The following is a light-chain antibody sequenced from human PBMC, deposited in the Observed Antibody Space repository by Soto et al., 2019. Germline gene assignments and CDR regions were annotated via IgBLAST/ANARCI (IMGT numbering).Light chain of an antibody. V-gene: IGKV3-20*01. Sequence: EIVLTQSPDTLSLSPGERATLSCRASQSISSTHLVWYQQKPGQAPSLLIFGASSRATGIPDRFSGSGSGTDFTLTISRLEPEDFAVYYCHQYRSSPQTFGQGTKVDIK. CDR2: GAS. J-gene: IGKJ1*01. CDR3: HQYRSSPQT. CDR1: QSISSTH.